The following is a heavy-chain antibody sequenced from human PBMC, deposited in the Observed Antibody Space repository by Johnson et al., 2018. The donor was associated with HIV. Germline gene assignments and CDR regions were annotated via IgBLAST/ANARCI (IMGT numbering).Heavy chain of an antibody. CDR3: VRAQFLEWLFFDSFDI. D-gene: IGHD3-3*01. Sequence: VQLVESGGGLVQPGRSLRLSCAASGFTFSNYPMNWVRQAPGKGLEWVANINQDGSEKYYVDSVKGRFTISRDNPKTSLHLQMNSLRIEDTAVYYCVRAQFLEWLFFDSFDIWGQGTMVTVAS. CDR1: GFTFSNYP. CDR2: INQDGSEK. J-gene: IGHJ3*02. V-gene: IGHV3-7*04.